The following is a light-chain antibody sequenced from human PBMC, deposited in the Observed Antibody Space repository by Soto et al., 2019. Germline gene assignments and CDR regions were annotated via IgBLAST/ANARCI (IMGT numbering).Light chain of an antibody. J-gene: IGLJ1*01. Sequence: QSASVSGSPGQSITISCTGTSSDVGGYNYVSWYQQHPGKAPKLMIYEVSNRPSGVSNRFSGSKSGNTASLTISGLQAEDEADYYCSSYTSSSTYVFGTGTKVTVL. CDR2: EVS. CDR3: SSYTSSSTYV. CDR1: SSDVGGYNY. V-gene: IGLV2-14*01.